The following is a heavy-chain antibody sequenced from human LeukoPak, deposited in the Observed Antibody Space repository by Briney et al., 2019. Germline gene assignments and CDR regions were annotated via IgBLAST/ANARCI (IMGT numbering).Heavy chain of an antibody. CDR3: ARGVHGDYSSDY. J-gene: IGHJ4*02. CDR1: GFTFSSYS. Sequence: GGSLRLFCAASGFTFSSYSMNWVRQAPGKGLEGVSSISSSSSYIYYADSVKGRFTIPRDNAKNSLYLQMNSLRAEDTAVYYCARGVHGDYSSDYWGQGTLVTVSS. V-gene: IGHV3-21*01. CDR2: ISSSSSYI. D-gene: IGHD4-17*01.